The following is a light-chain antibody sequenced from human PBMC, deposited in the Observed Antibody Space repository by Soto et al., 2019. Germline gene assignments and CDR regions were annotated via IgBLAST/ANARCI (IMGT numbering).Light chain of an antibody. J-gene: IGLJ1*01. Sequence: QSVLTQPPSVSGTPGQWITISCSGSSSDIGTNYVYWYQQLPGAAPKLLIYRNNQRPSGVPDRFSGSKSGTSASLAISGRRSEDEAEYHCAGWDDSLSGFYVFGTGTKLTVL. CDR3: AGWDDSLSGFYV. V-gene: IGLV1-47*01. CDR1: SSDIGTNY. CDR2: RNN.